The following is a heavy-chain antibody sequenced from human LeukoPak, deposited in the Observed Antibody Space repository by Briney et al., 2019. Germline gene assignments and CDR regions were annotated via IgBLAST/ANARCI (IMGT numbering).Heavy chain of an antibody. CDR1: GYTFTSYG. CDR3: ARGDSGGPGYCSSTSCYPLPYYGMDV. D-gene: IGHD2-2*01. Sequence: ASVKVSCKASGYTFTSYGISWVRQAPGQGLEWMGWISAYNGDTNYAQKLQGRVTMTTDTSTSTAYMELRSLRSDDTAVYYCARGDSGGPGYCSSTSCYPLPYYGMDVWGKGTTVTVSS. V-gene: IGHV1-18*04. CDR2: ISAYNGDT. J-gene: IGHJ6*04.